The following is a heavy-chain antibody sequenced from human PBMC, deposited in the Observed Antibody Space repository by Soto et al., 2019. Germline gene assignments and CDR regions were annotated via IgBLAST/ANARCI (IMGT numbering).Heavy chain of an antibody. CDR2: ISAYNGNT. J-gene: IGHJ6*02. D-gene: IGHD3-3*01. V-gene: IGHV1-18*01. CDR3: ARDPYDFWSGSENYYYYYGMDV. Sequence: ASVKVSCKASGYTFTSYGISWVRQAPGQGLEWMGWISAYNGNTNYAQKLQGRVTMITDTSTSTAYMELRSLRSDDTAVYYCARDPYDFWSGSENYYYYYGMDVWGQGTTVTVSS. CDR1: GYTFTSYG.